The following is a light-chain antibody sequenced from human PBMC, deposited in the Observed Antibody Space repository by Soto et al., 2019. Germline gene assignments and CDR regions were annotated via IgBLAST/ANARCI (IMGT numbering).Light chain of an antibody. V-gene: IGLV2-8*01. J-gene: IGLJ2*01. Sequence: QSALTQPPSASGSPGQSVIISCTGTSSDVGGYNYVSWYQQHPGKAPKLMISEVSKRPSGVPDRFSGSKSGNTASLTVSGLQAEDEADYYCSSFAGNNNLVFGGGTKLTVL. CDR1: SSDVGGYNY. CDR3: SSFAGNNNLV. CDR2: EVS.